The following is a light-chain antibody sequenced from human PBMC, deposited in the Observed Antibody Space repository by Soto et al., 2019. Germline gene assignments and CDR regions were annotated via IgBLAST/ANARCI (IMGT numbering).Light chain of an antibody. Sequence: QSVLTQPPSASGTPGQRVTISCSGSSSNIGSNYVYWYQQLPGTAPTLLIYRNNPRPSGVPDRFSGSKSGTSASLAIRGLRSEDEADDDCAAWDDSRSGAVCGGGTQLTVL. CDR1: SSNIGSNY. CDR3: AAWDDSRSGAV. CDR2: RNN. J-gene: IGLJ7*01. V-gene: IGLV1-47*01.